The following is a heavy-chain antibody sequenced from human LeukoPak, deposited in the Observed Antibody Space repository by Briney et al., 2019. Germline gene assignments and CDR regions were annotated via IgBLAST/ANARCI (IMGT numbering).Heavy chain of an antibody. CDR1: GGTFSSYA. D-gene: IGHD4-23*01. CDR2: IIPIFGTA. Sequence: ASVKVSCKASGGTFSSYAISWVRQAPGQGLEWMGGIIPIFGTANYAQKFQGRVTITTDESTSTAYMELSSLRSEDTAVYYCARAYDYGGSNWFDPWGQGTLVTVSS. V-gene: IGHV1-69*05. J-gene: IGHJ5*02. CDR3: ARAYDYGGSNWFDP.